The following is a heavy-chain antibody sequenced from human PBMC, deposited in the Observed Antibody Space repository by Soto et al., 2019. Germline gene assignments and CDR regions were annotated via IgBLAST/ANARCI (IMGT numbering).Heavy chain of an antibody. D-gene: IGHD4-17*01. Sequence: QMQLQQSGPGLVKPSGTLSLTCTVSGASVTLSNWWSWIRQSPGRGLEWSGQAYHSGSTNYNPSLETRVTMSVDTSKNQFSLNLTSVTAADTAVYYCAPATSDYGDADDVWGQGTSVTVSS. CDR3: APATSDYGDADDV. V-gene: IGHV4-4*02. CDR2: AYHSGST. J-gene: IGHJ3*01. CDR1: GASVTLSNW.